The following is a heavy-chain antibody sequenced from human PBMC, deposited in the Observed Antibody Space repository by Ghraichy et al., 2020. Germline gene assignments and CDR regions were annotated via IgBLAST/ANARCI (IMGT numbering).Heavy chain of an antibody. V-gene: IGHV4-59*08. Sequence: SQTLSLTCTVSGGSTSSSFWAWIRQRPGKGLEWLAFISYTTSPKSNSSLASRVAISMDTSKTQFSLRLDSVSAADTALYFCPRRSLDRFSGTYPFDTWGQGTRVTVSS. CDR3: PRRSLDRFSGTYPFDT. J-gene: IGHJ5*02. CDR1: GGSTSSSF. D-gene: IGHD1-26*01. CDR2: ISYTTSP.